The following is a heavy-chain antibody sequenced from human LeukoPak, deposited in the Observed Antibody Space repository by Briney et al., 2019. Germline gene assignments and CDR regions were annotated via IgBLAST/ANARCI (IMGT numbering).Heavy chain of an antibody. CDR1: GYSISSGYY. Sequence: SETLSLTCTVSGYSISSGYYLSWIRQPAGKGLEWIGRIYSRVTTYNPSLKSRVTMSADTSRNHVSLTLNSVTAADTAVYYCARDSGTTGEVKFDPWGQGTLVTVSS. CDR3: ARDSGTTGEVKFDP. V-gene: IGHV4-4*07. CDR2: IYSRVTT. D-gene: IGHD3-10*01. J-gene: IGHJ5*02.